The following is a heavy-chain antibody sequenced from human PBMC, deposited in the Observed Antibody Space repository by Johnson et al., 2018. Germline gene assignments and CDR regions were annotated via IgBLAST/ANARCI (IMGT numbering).Heavy chain of an antibody. V-gene: IGHV3-30*18. CDR3: SKVALRYFDWLHAAFDS. D-gene: IGHD3-9*01. CDR1: GFTLRTYA. J-gene: IGHJ3*02. Sequence: VQLVESGGGVVQPGRSLRLSCAASGFTLRTYAMHWVRQAPGKGLEWVAVISYDGSNKYSVDSVKGRFTISSDISKNTLYMKMNRLRVEDTAVYYCSKVALRYFDWLHAAFDSWGQGTMVTVSS. CDR2: ISYDGSNK.